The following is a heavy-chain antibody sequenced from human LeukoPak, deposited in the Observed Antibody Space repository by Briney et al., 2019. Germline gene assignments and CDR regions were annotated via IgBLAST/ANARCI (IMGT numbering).Heavy chain of an antibody. CDR2: ISGYNGYT. J-gene: IGHJ4*02. CDR1: GYTFTSYG. Sequence: ASVKVSCKASGYTFTSYGISWVRQAPGQGLEWMGWISGYNGYTKNAQKFQGRLTMITDTSTSTAYMELRSLRSDDTAVYYCARDVLRRLGAHGYWGQGTLVTVSS. D-gene: IGHD1-26*01. V-gene: IGHV1-18*01. CDR3: ARDVLRRLGAHGY.